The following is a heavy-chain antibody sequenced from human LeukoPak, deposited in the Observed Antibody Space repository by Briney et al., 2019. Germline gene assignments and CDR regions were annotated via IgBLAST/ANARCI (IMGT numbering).Heavy chain of an antibody. CDR1: GGSFSGYY. D-gene: IGHD6-13*01. V-gene: IGHV4-34*01. J-gene: IGHJ3*02. CDR2: INHSGST. CDR3: ARDRWYAFDI. Sequence: SETLSLTCAFYGGSFSGYYWSWIRQPPGKGLEWIGEINHSGSTNYNPSLKSRVTISVDTSKNQFSLKLSSVTAADTAVYYCARDRWYAFDIWGQGTMVTVSS.